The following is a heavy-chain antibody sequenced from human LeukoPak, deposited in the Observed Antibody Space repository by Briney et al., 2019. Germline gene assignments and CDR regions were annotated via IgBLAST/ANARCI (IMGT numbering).Heavy chain of an antibody. CDR2: ISAYNGNT. V-gene: IGHV1-18*01. J-gene: IGHJ4*02. CDR3: AASRYYYDSSGYPLDY. Sequence: ASVKVSCKASGYTFTGYGISWVRQAPGQGLEWMGWISAYNGNTNYAQKLQGRVTMTTDTSTSTAYMELRSLRSDDTAVYYCAASRYYYDSSGYPLDYWGQGTLVTVSS. D-gene: IGHD3-22*01. CDR1: GYTFTGYG.